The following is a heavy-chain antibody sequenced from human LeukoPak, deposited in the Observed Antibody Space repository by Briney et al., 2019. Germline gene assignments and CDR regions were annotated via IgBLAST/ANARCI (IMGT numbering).Heavy chain of an antibody. CDR1: GFTFSSYS. CDR2: ISSSSSYI. V-gene: IGHV3-21*04. CDR3: AIDPGNWFDP. Sequence: GGSLRLSCAASGFTFSSYSMNWVRQAPGKGLEWVSSISSSSSYIYYADSVKGRFTISRDNSKNTLYLQMNSLRAEDTAVYYCAIDPGNWFDPWGQGTLVTVSS. J-gene: IGHJ5*02.